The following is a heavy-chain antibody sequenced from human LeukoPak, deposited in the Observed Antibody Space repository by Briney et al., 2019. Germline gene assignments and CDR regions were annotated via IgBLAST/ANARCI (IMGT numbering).Heavy chain of an antibody. J-gene: IGHJ4*02. D-gene: IGHD6-19*01. Sequence: GGSLRLSCAASGFTFSSYGMHWVHQAPGKGLEWVAVIWYDGSNKYYADSVKGRFTISRDNSKNTLYLQMNSLRAEDTAVYYCAREFSKATVADYWGQGTLVTVSS. CDR2: IWYDGSNK. CDR3: AREFSKATVADY. V-gene: IGHV3-33*01. CDR1: GFTFSSYG.